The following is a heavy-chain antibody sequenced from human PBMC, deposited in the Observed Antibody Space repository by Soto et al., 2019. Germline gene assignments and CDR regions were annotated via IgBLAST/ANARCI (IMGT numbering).Heavy chain of an antibody. Sequence: SVKVSCKASGGTFSSYAISWVRQAPGQGLEWMGGIIPIFGTANYAQKFQGRVTITADESTSTAYMKLSSVTAADTAVYYCARGGRYSGFIRLYVEFDYWGQGTLVTVSS. CDR1: GGTFSSYA. J-gene: IGHJ4*02. CDR3: ARGGRYSGFIRLYVEFDY. D-gene: IGHD5-12*01. CDR2: IIPIFGTA. V-gene: IGHV1-69*01.